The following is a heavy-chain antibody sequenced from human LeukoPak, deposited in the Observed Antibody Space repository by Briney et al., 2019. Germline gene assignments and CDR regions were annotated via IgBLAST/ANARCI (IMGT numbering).Heavy chain of an antibody. CDR3: ARGTRDGYTIDY. D-gene: IGHD5-24*01. CDR1: GGSFSGYY. Sequence: PSDTLSLTCAVYGGSFSGYYWSWIRQPPGKGLEWIGEINHSGSTNYNPSLKSRVTISVDTSKNQFSLKLSSVTAADTAVYFCARGTRDGYTIDYWGQGTLVTVSS. J-gene: IGHJ4*02. CDR2: INHSGST. V-gene: IGHV4-34*01.